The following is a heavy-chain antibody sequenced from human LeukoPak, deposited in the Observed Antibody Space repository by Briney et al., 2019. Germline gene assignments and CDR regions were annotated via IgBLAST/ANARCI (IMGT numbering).Heavy chain of an antibody. CDR1: GGTFSRFT. CDR2: VTPIFGTA. Sequence: SVKVSCKASGGTFSRFTISWVRQAPGQGFEWMGGVTPIFGTANFAQRFQGRVSITADESTSTAFMELSSLRFEDTAVYYCAREWGLESSGFYYAYWGQGTLVTVSS. J-gene: IGHJ4*02. V-gene: IGHV1-69*13. D-gene: IGHD3-22*01. CDR3: AREWGLESSGFYYAY.